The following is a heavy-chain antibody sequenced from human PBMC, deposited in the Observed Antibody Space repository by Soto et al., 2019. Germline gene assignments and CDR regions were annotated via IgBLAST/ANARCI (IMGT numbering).Heavy chain of an antibody. V-gene: IGHV3-21*06. CDR2: IRSSTSDT. J-gene: IGHJ6*02. CDR1: GFTFTSYS. Sequence: GGSLRLSCEASGFTFTSYSMSWVRQAPGKGLEWVASIRSSTSDTYYADSVKGRFTISRDNAENSLTLQMTSLRAEDTAIYYCARDSRDCRTITSRHYYYFYAMDVRGQGTTVTVSS. CDR3: ARDSRDCRTITSRHYYYFYAMDV. D-gene: IGHD2-2*01.